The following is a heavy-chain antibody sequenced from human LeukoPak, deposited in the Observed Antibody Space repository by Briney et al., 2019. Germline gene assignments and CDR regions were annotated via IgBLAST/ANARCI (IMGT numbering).Heavy chain of an antibody. D-gene: IGHD3-9*01. J-gene: IGHJ6*02. V-gene: IGHV1-18*01. CDR2: ISAYNGNT. CDR3: ARDLRYFNWLLPYYYYGMDV. CDR1: GYTSTSYG. Sequence: ASVKVSCKASGYTSTSYGISWVRQAPGQGLEWMGWISAYNGNTNYAQKLQGRVTMTTDTSTSTAYMELRSLRSDDTAVYYCARDLRYFNWLLPYYYYGMDVWGQGTTVTVSS.